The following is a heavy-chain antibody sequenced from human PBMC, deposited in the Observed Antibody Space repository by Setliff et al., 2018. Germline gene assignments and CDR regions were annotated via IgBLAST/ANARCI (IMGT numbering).Heavy chain of an antibody. V-gene: IGHV3-33*08. CDR3: ARDNTVADAFDI. CDR1: GFTFSTYR. J-gene: IGHJ3*02. Sequence: PGGSLRLSCAASGFTFSTYRMHWVRQAPGKGLEWVAVIWDDGGNKYHADSVKGRFTISRDNSKNTLYLQMNSLRAEDTAVYYCARDNTVADAFDIWGQGTMVTVSS. CDR2: IWDDGGNK. D-gene: IGHD6-19*01.